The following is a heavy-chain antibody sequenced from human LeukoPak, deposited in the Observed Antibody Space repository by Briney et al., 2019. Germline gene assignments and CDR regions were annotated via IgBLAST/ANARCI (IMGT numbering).Heavy chain of an antibody. Sequence: GGSLRLSCAASGFSFSNYGMNWVRQAPGKGLEWVSVIYSGGSTYYTDSVKGRFTISRDNSKNTLYLQMNSLRAEDTAVYYCARTTGPFDYWGQGTLVTVSS. CDR3: ARTTGPFDY. CDR1: GFSFSNYG. CDR2: IYSGGST. D-gene: IGHD4-17*01. J-gene: IGHJ4*02. V-gene: IGHV3-53*01.